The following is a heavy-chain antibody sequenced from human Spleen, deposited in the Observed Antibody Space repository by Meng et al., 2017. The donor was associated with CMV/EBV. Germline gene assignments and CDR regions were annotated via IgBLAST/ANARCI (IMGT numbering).Heavy chain of an antibody. CDR2: INPNGGST. Sequence: SVKVSCKASGYSFMNFHMHWQRQAPGQRLEWIGLINPNGGSTGYTQKVQGRVIMTRVTSTNTVYMELSRLRSEDTAVYYCARGAVWFRDSTAFFDYWGQGSLVTVSS. J-gene: IGHJ4*02. CDR1: GYSFMNFH. V-gene: IGHV1-46*01. CDR3: ARGAVWFRDSTAFFDY. D-gene: IGHD3-10*01.